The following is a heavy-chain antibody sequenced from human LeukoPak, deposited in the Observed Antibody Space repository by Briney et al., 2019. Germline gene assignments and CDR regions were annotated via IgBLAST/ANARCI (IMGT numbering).Heavy chain of an antibody. J-gene: IGHJ5*02. CDR2: IIPIFGTA. CDR1: GGTFSSYA. D-gene: IGHD6-13*01. CDR3: AREASSWYLGKGYWFDP. V-gene: IGHV1-69*05. Sequence: SVKVSCKASGGTFSSYAISWVRQAPGQGLEWMEGIIPIFGTANYAQKFQGRVTITTDESTSTAYMELSSLRSEDTAVYYCAREASSWYLGKGYWFDPWGQGTLVTVSS.